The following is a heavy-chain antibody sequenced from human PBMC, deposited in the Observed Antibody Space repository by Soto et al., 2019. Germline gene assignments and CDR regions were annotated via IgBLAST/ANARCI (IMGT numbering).Heavy chain of an antibody. CDR3: AKIPQITIIAVPNFDY. V-gene: IGHV3-23*01. CDR2: ISGSGDST. Sequence: EVQLLESGGDLAQPGGSLRLSCVPSGFAFSNYAMNWVRQAPGKGLEWVSIISGSGDSTNYADSVRGRFTISRDNSKNTLYLQMDSLTAEDTAVYYCAKIPQITIIAVPNFDYWGQGTLVTVSS. D-gene: IGHD3-3*01. CDR1: GFAFSNYA. J-gene: IGHJ4*02.